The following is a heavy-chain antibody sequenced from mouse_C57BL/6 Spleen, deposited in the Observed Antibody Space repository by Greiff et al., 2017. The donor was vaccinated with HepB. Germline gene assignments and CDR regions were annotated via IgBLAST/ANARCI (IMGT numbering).Heavy chain of an antibody. D-gene: IGHD2-5*01. CDR1: GFTFSSYA. CDR3: TRDGYSNYRAWFAY. CDR2: ISDGGSYT. Sequence: EVQLVESGGGLVKPGGSLKLSCAASGFTFSSYAMSWVRQTPEKRLEWVATISDGGSYTYYPDNVKGRFTISRDNAKNNLYLQMSHLKSEDTAMYYGTRDGYSNYRAWFAYWGQGTLVTVSA. V-gene: IGHV5-4*01. J-gene: IGHJ3*01.